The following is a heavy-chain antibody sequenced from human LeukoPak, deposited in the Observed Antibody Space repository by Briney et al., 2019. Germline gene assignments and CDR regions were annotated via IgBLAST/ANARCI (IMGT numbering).Heavy chain of an antibody. D-gene: IGHD3-22*01. CDR3: ARHDSRPDY. V-gene: IGHV4-34*01. J-gene: IGHJ4*02. CDR2: INHSGST. Sequence: SETLSLTCAVHGVSFSGYYWSWIRQPPGKGLEWIGEINHSGSTNYNPSLKSRVTISVDTSKNQFSLKLSSVTAADTAVYYCARHDSRPDYWGQGTLVTVSS. CDR1: GVSFSGYY.